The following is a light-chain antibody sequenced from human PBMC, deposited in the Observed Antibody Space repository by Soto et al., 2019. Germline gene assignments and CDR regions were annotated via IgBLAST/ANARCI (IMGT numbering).Light chain of an antibody. CDR1: QSVSSSY. J-gene: IGKJ3*01. CDR3: QQYGSSFT. CDR2: SAS. Sequence: EIVLTQSPGTLSLSPGERATLSCRASQSVSSSYLAWYQQKPGQAPRLLIYSASNRATGIPDRFSGSGSGTDFTLTISRLEPEDFAVYYCQQYGSSFTFGPGTKVDIK. V-gene: IGKV3-20*01.